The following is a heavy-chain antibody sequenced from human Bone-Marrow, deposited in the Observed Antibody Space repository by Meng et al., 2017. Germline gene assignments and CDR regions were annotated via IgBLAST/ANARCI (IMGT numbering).Heavy chain of an antibody. CDR2: INPSGGST. CDR3: AKDVGVIFFDY. Sequence: ASVKVSCKASGYTFTSYYMHWVRQAPGQGLEWMGIINPSGGSTSYAQKFQGRVTMTRDTSTSTVYMELSSLRSGDTAVYYCAKDVGVIFFDYWGRGTLVTVSS. V-gene: IGHV1-46*01. D-gene: IGHD2-8*01. J-gene: IGHJ4*02. CDR1: GYTFTSYY.